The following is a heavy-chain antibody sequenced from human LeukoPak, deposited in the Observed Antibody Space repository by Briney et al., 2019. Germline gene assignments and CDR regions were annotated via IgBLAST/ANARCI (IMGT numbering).Heavy chain of an antibody. CDR3: ATIATRRFDY. CDR1: GFTVSSNY. CDR2: IYSGGST. D-gene: IGHD6-6*01. V-gene: IGHV3-66*01. J-gene: IGHJ4*02. Sequence: PGRSLRLSCAASGFTVSSNYMSWVRQAPGKGLEWVSVIYSGGSTYYADSVKGRFTISRDNSKNTLFLQMNSLRAEDTAVYYCATIATRRFDYWGQGTLVTVSS.